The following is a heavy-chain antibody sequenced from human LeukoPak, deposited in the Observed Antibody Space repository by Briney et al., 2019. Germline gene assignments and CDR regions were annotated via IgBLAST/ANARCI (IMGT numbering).Heavy chain of an antibody. CDR1: GFTFIDHY. Sequence: GGSLRLSCAASGFTFIDHYMCWIRQTPGKGLEWVSRISSSGSMKWDTESVKGRFTISRDNTKNSLYLQMNSLRVNDTAVYYCARDRDTSSKVDYWGQGTLVTVSS. D-gene: IGHD6-6*01. CDR3: ARDRDTSSKVDY. V-gene: IGHV3-11*01. J-gene: IGHJ4*02. CDR2: ISSSGSMK.